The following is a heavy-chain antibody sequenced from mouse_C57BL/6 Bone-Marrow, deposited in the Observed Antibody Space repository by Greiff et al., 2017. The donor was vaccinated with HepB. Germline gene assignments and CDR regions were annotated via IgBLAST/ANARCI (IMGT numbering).Heavy chain of an antibody. CDR2: ISDGGSYT. V-gene: IGHV5-4*03. D-gene: IGHD1-1*01. J-gene: IGHJ3*01. Sequence: EVKLMESGGGLVKPGGSLKLSCAASGFTFSSYAMSWVRQTPEKRLEWVATISDGGSYTYYPDNVKGRFTISRDNAKNNLYLQMSHLKSEDTAMYYCARSYYYGRGFAYWGQGTLVTVSA. CDR3: ARSYYYGRGFAY. CDR1: GFTFSSYA.